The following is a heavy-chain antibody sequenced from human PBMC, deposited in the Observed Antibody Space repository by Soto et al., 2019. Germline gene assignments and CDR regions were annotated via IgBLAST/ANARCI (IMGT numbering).Heavy chain of an antibody. CDR1: GYTFTSYA. CDR3: ARGGYSSGWYDYYYYGMDV. J-gene: IGHJ6*02. CDR2: INAGNGNT. V-gene: IGHV1-3*01. Sequence: VASVKVSCKASGYTFTSYAMHWVRQAPGQRLEWMGWINAGNGNTKYSQKFQGRVTITRDTSASTAYMELSSLRSEDTAVYYCARGGYSSGWYDYYYYGMDVWGQGTTVTVSS. D-gene: IGHD6-19*01.